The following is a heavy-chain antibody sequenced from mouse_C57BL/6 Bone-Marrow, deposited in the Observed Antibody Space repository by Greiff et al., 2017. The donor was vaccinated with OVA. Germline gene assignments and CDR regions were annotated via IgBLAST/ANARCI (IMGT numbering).Heavy chain of an antibody. V-gene: IGHV1-63*01. CDR2: IYPGGGYT. D-gene: IGHD1-3*01. J-gene: IGHJ1*03. Sequence: QVHVKQSGAELVRPGTSVKMSCKASGYTFTNYWIGWAKQRPGHGLEWIGDIYPGGGYTNYNEKFKGKATLTADKSSSTAYMQFSSLTSEDSAIYYCAREESNWYFDVWGTGTTVTVSS. CDR3: AREESNWYFDV. CDR1: GYTFTNYW.